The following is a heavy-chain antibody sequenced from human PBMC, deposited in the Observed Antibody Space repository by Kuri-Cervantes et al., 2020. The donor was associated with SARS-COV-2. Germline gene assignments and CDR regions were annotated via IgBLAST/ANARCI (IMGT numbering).Heavy chain of an antibody. D-gene: IGHD3-10*01. Sequence: SETLSLTCTVSGGSITSYYWSWIRQPPGKGLEWIGSMYYSGITNYNPSLKSRVTISVDTSKNQFSLKLSSVTAADTAVYYCARVRGVLGEVYFDYWGQGILVTVSS. V-gene: IGHV4-59*01. CDR3: ARVRGVLGEVYFDY. J-gene: IGHJ4*02. CDR1: GGSITSYY. CDR2: MYYSGIT.